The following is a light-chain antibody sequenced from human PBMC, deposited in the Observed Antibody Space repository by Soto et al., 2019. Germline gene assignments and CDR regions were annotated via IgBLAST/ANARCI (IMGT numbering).Light chain of an antibody. J-gene: IGLJ1*01. V-gene: IGLV1-40*01. CDR1: SSDIGAGSG. Sequence: QSVRAQPPSLSGAPGQRVTISCTGSSSDIGAGSGVHWYQQLPGTAPKLLIFGSTNRPSGVPDRFSGSKSATSASLAITGLQAEDEADYYCQSYDNSLSAYVFGTGTKVTVL. CDR2: GST. CDR3: QSYDNSLSAYV.